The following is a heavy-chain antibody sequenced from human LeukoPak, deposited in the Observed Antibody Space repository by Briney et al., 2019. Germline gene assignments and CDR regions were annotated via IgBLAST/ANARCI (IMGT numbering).Heavy chain of an antibody. D-gene: IGHD3-3*01. V-gene: IGHV1-18*01. CDR3: ASGSFGVVIIPSFDY. CDR1: GYTFTSYG. J-gene: IGHJ4*02. CDR2: ISAYNGNT. Sequence: ASVKVSCKASGYTFTSYGISWVRQAPGQGLEWMGWISAYNGNTNYAQKLQGRVTMTTDTSTSTAYMELGSLRSEDTAVYYCASGSFGVVIIPSFDYWGQGTLVTVSS.